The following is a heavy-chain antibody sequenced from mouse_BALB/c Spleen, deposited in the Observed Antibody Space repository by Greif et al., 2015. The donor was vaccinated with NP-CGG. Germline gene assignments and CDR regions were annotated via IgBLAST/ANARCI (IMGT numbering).Heavy chain of an antibody. CDR3: ARDGNYARYYFDY. CDR1: GFNIKDTY. J-gene: IGHJ2*01. CDR2: IDPANGNT. D-gene: IGHD2-1*01. V-gene: IGHV14-3*02. Sequence: EVKLMESGAELVKPGASVKLSCTASGFNIKDTYMHWVKQRPEQGLEWIGRIDPANGNTKYDPKFQGKATITADTSSNTAYLQLSSLTSEDTAVYYCARDGNYARYYFDYWGQGTTLTVSS.